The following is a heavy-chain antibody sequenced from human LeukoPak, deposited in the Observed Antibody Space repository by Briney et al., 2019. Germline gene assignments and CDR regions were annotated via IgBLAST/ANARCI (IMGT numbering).Heavy chain of an antibody. J-gene: IGHJ4*02. CDR2: IYPGDSDT. V-gene: IGHV5-51*01. D-gene: IGHD4-17*01. CDR1: GYSFTSYW. Sequence: GESLKISCKGSGYSFTSYWIGWVRQMPGKGLEWMGSIYPGDSDTRYSPSSQGRVTIPADKSISTAYLQWSSLKDSDTAMYYCARYRRGLRYFDYWGQGTLVTVSS. CDR3: ARYRRGLRYFDY.